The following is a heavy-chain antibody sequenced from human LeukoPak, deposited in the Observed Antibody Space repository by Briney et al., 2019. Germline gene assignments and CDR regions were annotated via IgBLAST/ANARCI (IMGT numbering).Heavy chain of an antibody. Sequence: GGSLRLSCAASGFTFSSYAMHWVRQAPGKGLEWVAVISYDGSNKYYADSVKGRFTISRDNSKNTLYLQMNSLRAEDTAVYYCARERAAAGKYYFDYWGQGTLVTVSS. CDR2: ISYDGSNK. CDR1: GFTFSSYA. V-gene: IGHV3-30-3*01. J-gene: IGHJ4*02. CDR3: ARERAAAGKYYFDY. D-gene: IGHD6-13*01.